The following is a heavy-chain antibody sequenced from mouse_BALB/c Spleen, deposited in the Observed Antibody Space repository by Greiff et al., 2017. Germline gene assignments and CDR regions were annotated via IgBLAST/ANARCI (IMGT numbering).Heavy chain of an antibody. CDR3: ARDWNYAMDY. V-gene: IGHV5-17*02. CDR2: ISSGSSTI. CDR1: GFTFSSFG. Sequence: EVKLMESGGGLVQPGGSRKLSCAASGFTFSSFGMHWVRQAPEKGLEWVAYISSGSSTIYYADTVKGRFTISRDNPKNTLFLQMTSLRSEDTAMYYCARDWNYAMDYWGQGTSVTVSS. J-gene: IGHJ4*01. D-gene: IGHD4-1*01.